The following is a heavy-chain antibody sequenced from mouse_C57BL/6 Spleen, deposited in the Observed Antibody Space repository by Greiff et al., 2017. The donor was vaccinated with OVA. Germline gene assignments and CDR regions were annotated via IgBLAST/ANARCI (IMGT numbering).Heavy chain of an antibody. CDR2: IHPNSGST. CDR1: GYTFTSYW. Sequence: QVQLQQPGAELVKPGASVKLSCKASGYTFTSYWMHWVKQRPGQGLEWIGMIHPNSGSTNYNEKFKSKATLTVDKSSSTAYMQLSSLTSEDSAVYYCARVTTVVASYYFDYWGQGTTHTVSS. V-gene: IGHV1-64*01. D-gene: IGHD1-1*01. J-gene: IGHJ2*01. CDR3: ARVTTVVASYYFDY.